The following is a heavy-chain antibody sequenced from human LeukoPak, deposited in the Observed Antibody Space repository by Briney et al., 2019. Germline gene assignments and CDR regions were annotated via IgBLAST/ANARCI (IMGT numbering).Heavy chain of an antibody. V-gene: IGHV3-23*01. CDR3: AKGDYDSSGYRFWPEYYFDY. D-gene: IGHD3-22*01. Sequence: PGGSLRLSCAASGFTFSSYAMSWVRQAPGKGLEWVSAISGSGGSTYYADSVKGRFTISRDNSKNTLYLQMNSLRAEDTAVYYCAKGDYDSSGYRFWPEYYFDYWGQGTLVTVSS. J-gene: IGHJ4*02. CDR2: ISGSGGST. CDR1: GFTFSSYA.